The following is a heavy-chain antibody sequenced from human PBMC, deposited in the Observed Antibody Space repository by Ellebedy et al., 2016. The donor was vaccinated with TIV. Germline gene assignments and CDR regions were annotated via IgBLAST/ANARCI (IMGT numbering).Heavy chain of an antibody. Sequence: GGSLRLSCVASGFTFDTYGMHWVRQAPGKGLEWVALVSYDGTNKFYAESVKVRFTISRDNSNNTLYLEMRSLRSEDTAVYYCARLRMDGDSFDYWGQGTLVTVSS. J-gene: IGHJ4*02. D-gene: IGHD4-17*01. CDR3: ARLRMDGDSFDY. CDR1: GFTFDTYG. CDR2: VSYDGTNK. V-gene: IGHV3-30*03.